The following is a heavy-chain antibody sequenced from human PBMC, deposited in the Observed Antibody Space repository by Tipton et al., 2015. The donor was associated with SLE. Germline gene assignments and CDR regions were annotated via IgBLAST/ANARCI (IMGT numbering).Heavy chain of an antibody. CDR2: INPSGGST. CDR3: ARDPTIVGATGDAFDI. Sequence: QLVQSGAEVKKPGASVKVSCKASGYTFTSYYMHWVRQAPGQGLEWMGIINPSGGSTSYAQKFQGRVTMTRDTSTSTVYMELRSLRSDDTAVYYCARDPTIVGATGDAFDIWGQGTMVTVSS. V-gene: IGHV1-46*01. CDR1: GYTFTSYY. J-gene: IGHJ3*02. D-gene: IGHD1-26*01.